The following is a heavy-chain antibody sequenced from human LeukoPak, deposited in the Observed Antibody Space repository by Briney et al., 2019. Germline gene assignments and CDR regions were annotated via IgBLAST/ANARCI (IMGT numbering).Heavy chain of an antibody. Sequence: ASVKLCCKASGYTFTGYYMHWGRQAPGQRLEWMGWINPNSGGTNYAQKFQGRVTMTRDTSISTAYMELSRLRSDDTAVYYCARVVVVPAATLDYWGQGTLVTVSS. CDR2: INPNSGGT. CDR3: ARVVVVPAATLDY. V-gene: IGHV1-2*02. J-gene: IGHJ4*02. CDR1: GYTFTGYY. D-gene: IGHD2-2*01.